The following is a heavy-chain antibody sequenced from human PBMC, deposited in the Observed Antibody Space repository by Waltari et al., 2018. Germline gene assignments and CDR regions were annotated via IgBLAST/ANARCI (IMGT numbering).Heavy chain of an antibody. CDR2: SSMNGGST. CDR3: ARGVAGPFDY. V-gene: IGHV3-64*01. Sequence: EVQLVESGGGLVQPGGYLRISCAASGFTFRSYAIQWVRQATGKGIEYVSASSMNGGSTYYANSVKGRFTISRDNAKNPLYLQMGSLRAEDMAVYYCARGVAGPFDYWGQGTLVTVSS. D-gene: IGHD6-19*01. J-gene: IGHJ4*02. CDR1: GFTFRSYA.